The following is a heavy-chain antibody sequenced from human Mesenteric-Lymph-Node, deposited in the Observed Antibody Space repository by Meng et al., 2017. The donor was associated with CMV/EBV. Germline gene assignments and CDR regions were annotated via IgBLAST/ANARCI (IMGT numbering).Heavy chain of an antibody. V-gene: IGHV4-31*03. Sequence: LRLSCTVSGGSISSGVYYWSWVRQHPGKGLEWIGYIYYSGSTYYNPSLKSRVTISVDSSDKKFSLRLSSVTAADTAVYYCARVGPGLAVTTYLFDYWGQGTLVTVSS. J-gene: IGHJ4*02. CDR1: GGSISSGVYY. CDR3: ARVGPGLAVTTYLFDY. CDR2: IYYSGST. D-gene: IGHD4-17*01.